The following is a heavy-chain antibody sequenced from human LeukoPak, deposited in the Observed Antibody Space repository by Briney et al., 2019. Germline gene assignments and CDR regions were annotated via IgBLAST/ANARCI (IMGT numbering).Heavy chain of an antibody. CDR1: GFTFSSYA. CDR3: ASRGGRYCSSTSCYTGVDY. Sequence: GGSLRLSCAASGFTFSSYAMSWVRQAPGKGLEWVSAISGSGGSTYYADSVKGRFTISRDNSKNTLYLQMNSLRAEDTAVYYCASRGGRYCSSTSCYTGVDYWGQGTLVTVSS. V-gene: IGHV3-23*01. D-gene: IGHD2-2*02. J-gene: IGHJ4*02. CDR2: ISGSGGST.